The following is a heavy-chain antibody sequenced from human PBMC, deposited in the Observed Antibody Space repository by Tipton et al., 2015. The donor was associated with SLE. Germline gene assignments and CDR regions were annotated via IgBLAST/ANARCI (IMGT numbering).Heavy chain of an antibody. Sequence: SLRLSCATSGFSVSSNYMTWVRQAPGKGLEWVSIIYEGGSTDCADSVKGRFTISRDNSKNTLYLQMNGLRAEDTAVYYCAREFRYGGNWDQGTLVTVSS. D-gene: IGHD4-23*01. CDR2: IYEGGST. J-gene: IGHJ4*02. V-gene: IGHV3-53*05. CDR1: GFSVSSNY. CDR3: AREFRYGGN.